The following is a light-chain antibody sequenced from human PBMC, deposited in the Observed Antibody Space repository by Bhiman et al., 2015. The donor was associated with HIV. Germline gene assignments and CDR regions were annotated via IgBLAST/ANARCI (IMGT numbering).Light chain of an antibody. CDR3: CSYAGSSTSLV. CDR2: DVN. V-gene: IGLV1-51*01. CDR1: SSNIGRDF. J-gene: IGLJ2*01. Sequence: QSVLTQPPSVSAAPRQKVTISCSGSSSNIGRDFVSWYQQLPGAAPKLLIYDVNKRPSGVSNRFSGSKSGSTASLTISGLQADDEADYYCCSYAGSSTSLVFGGGTKLTVL.